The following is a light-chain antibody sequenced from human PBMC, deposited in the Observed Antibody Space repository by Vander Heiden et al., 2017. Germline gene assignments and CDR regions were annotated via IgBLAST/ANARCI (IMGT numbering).Light chain of an antibody. Sequence: IVFIQSPYSLPVSLGERVTHPRKPSQSVLYSSNNKNYLAWYQQKPGQSPRLLIYWASTRESGVPVRFSGSGSGTDFTLTISSLQAEDVAVYYCQQYSSTPYTFGQGTKLDIK. V-gene: IGKV4-1*01. J-gene: IGKJ2*01. CDR3: QQYSSTPYT. CDR2: WAS. CDR1: QSVLYSSNNKNY.